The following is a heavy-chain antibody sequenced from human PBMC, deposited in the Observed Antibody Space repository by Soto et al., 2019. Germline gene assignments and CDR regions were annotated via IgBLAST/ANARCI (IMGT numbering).Heavy chain of an antibody. D-gene: IGHD4-4*01. Sequence: GGSLRLSCAASGFTFSIYSMNWVRQAPGKGLEWVSSISSSSSYIYYADSVKGRFTISRDNAKNSLYLQMNSLRAEDTAVYYCAKENPWVYIDGHFDYWGQGNVVTVSS. CDR1: GFTFSIYS. J-gene: IGHJ4*02. CDR3: AKENPWVYIDGHFDY. CDR2: ISSSSSYI. V-gene: IGHV3-21*01.